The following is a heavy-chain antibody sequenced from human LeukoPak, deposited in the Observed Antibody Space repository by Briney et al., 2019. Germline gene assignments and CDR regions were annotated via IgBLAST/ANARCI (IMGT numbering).Heavy chain of an antibody. D-gene: IGHD2-2*01. Sequence: SETLSLTCTASGGSISSHYWSWIRQPPGKGLEWIGYIYYSGSTNYSPSLKSRVTISVDTSKNQFSLNLSSVTAADTAAYYCARGYCSSASCSYKNMDVWGKGTTVTVSS. CDR3: ARGYCSSASCSYKNMDV. CDR1: GGSISSHY. J-gene: IGHJ6*03. V-gene: IGHV4-59*11. CDR2: IYYSGST.